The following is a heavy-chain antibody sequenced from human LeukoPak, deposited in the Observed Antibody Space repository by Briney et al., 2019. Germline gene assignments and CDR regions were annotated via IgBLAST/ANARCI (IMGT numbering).Heavy chain of an antibody. CDR3: ARGYCSGGSCNWGQFDS. V-gene: IGHV3-23*01. CDR1: GFIFSTHA. J-gene: IGHJ4*02. CDR2: VSSGGGTT. D-gene: IGHD2-15*01. Sequence: GGSLRLSCAASGFIFSTHAMSWVRLAPGRGLEWASVVSSGGGTTYYADFVKGRFTISRNNSMSTLSLQMRSLGVEDTAMYYCARGYCSGGSCNWGQFDSWGQGTLVTVS.